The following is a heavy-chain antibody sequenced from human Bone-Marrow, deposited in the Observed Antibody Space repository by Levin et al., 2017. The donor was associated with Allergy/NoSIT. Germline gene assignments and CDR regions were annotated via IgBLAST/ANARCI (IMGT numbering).Heavy chain of an antibody. D-gene: IGHD2-8*01. CDR1: GFSFSVYG. Sequence: PGGSLRLSCAGSGFSFSVYGVHWVRQAPGEGLEWVAVISSDGRNTYYADSVKGRFTISRDNSKNTVYMQMNSLRTEDTAMYYSWVYDAPIGNFDEMDVWGPGTTVTVSS. J-gene: IGHJ6*02. V-gene: IGHV3-30*03. CDR2: ISSDGRNT. CDR3: WVYDAPIGNFDEMDV.